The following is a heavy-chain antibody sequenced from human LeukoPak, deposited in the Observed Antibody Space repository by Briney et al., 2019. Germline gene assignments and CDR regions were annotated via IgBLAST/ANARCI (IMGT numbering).Heavy chain of an antibody. J-gene: IGHJ4*02. Sequence: GGSLRLSCAASGFTFSSYSMNWVRQAPGKGLEWVSSIISSSSYIYYADSVKGRFTISRDNAKNSLYLQMNSLRAEDTAVYYCARDFGMDGIAVAGFDYGGQGTLVTVSS. CDR3: ARDFGMDGIAVAGFDY. CDR1: GFTFSSYS. D-gene: IGHD6-19*01. V-gene: IGHV3-21*01. CDR2: IISSSSYI.